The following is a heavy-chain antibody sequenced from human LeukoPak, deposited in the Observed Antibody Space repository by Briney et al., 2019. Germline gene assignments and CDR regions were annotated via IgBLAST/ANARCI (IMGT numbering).Heavy chain of an antibody. CDR2: ITWNSDNL. V-gene: IGHV3-9*01. D-gene: IGHD6-19*01. J-gene: IGHJ4*02. CDR3: VKESEDSSGWATRYYFDY. CDR1: GFTFDDYA. Sequence: GGSLRLSCAASGFTFDDYAMHWVRQAPGKGLEWVAGITWNSDNLDYAESVRGRFTISRDNAKNSLYLQMNSLRLEDTAFYYCVKESEDSSGWATRYYFDYWGQGSLVTVSS.